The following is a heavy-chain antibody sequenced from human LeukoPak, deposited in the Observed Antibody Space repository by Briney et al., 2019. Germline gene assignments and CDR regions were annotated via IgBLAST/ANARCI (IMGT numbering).Heavy chain of an antibody. CDR3: ARLKGRGIAAAGTFSYYNYMAV. J-gene: IGHJ6*03. V-gene: IGHV4-34*01. CDR1: GGSFSGYY. D-gene: IGHD6-13*01. Sequence: SETLSLTCAVYGGSFSGYYWSWIRLPPGKGLEWIGEINHSGSTNYNPSLKSRATISVHTPKNQSSLKLSSVAAAVTAVYYCARLKGRGIAAAGTFSYYNYMAVWGKGTTVTISS. CDR2: INHSGST.